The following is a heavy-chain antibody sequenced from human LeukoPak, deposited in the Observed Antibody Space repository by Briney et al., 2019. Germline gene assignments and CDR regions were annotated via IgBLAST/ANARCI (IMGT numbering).Heavy chain of an antibody. CDR1: GGSISSGGYY. D-gene: IGHD6-13*01. CDR2: IYYSGST. Sequence: SQTLSLTCTVSGGSISSGGYYWSWIRQHPGKGLEWIGYIYYSGSTYYNPSLKSRVTISVDTSKNQFSLKLSSVTAADTALYYCARVRCSTINCHPNWFDPWGQGTLVTVSS. CDR3: ARVRCSTINCHPNWFDP. V-gene: IGHV4-31*03. J-gene: IGHJ5*02.